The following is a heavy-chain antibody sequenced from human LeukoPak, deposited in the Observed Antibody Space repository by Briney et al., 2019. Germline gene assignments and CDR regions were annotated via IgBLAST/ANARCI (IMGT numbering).Heavy chain of an antibody. V-gene: IGHV3-9*01. Sequence: PGRSLRLSCAASGFTFDDYAMHWVRRAPGKGLEWVSGISWNSGSIGYADSVKGRFTISRDNAKNSLYLQMNSLRAEDTALYYCAKGSTVTTSSGMDVWGQGTTVTVSS. J-gene: IGHJ6*02. CDR3: AKGSTVTTSSGMDV. D-gene: IGHD4-17*01. CDR1: GFTFDDYA. CDR2: ISWNSGSI.